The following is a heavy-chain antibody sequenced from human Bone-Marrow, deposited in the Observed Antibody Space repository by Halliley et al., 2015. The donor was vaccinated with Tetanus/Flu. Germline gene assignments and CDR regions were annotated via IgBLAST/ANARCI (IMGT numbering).Heavy chain of an antibody. D-gene: IGHD3-22*01. J-gene: IGHJ6*02. CDR1: GYTLTSLY. CDR3: ATQQITMIVVRTTFHYGMDV. Sequence: QVQLVQSGAEVKKPGASVKVSCEASGYTLTSLYLHWVRQAPGQGLEWIGTIKPSSGSTSYAQKFQGRVTMSRDTSTSTVYMELGSLRSEDTAVYFCATQQITMIVVRTTFHYGMDVWGQGTSVTVAS. CDR2: IKPSSGST. V-gene: IGHV1-46*01.